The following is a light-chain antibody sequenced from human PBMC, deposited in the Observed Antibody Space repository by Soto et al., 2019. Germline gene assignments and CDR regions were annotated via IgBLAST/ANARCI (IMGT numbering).Light chain of an antibody. V-gene: IGKV3-11*01. CDR3: QQHSDWPLT. Sequence: EIVLTQSPATLSLSPGDRATLSCRASQNINNELFWYQQKPGQAPRLLMYDASNRATGIPARFSGSGSGTDFTLTISSLEPEDFTVYYCQQHSDWPLTFGGGTKVEIK. J-gene: IGKJ4*01. CDR1: QNINNE. CDR2: DAS.